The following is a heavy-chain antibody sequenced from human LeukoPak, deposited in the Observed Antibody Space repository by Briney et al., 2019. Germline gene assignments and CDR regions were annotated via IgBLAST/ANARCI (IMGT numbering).Heavy chain of an antibody. CDR2: IRSKANSSAT. CDR3: TSRYCSSTSCYN. D-gene: IGHD2-2*02. Sequence: PGGSLKLSCAASGFTFSGSAMHWVRQASGKGLEWVGRIRSKANSSATAYAASVKGRFTISRDDSKNTAYLQMNSLKTEDTAVYYCTSRYCSSTSCYNWGQGTLVTVSS. V-gene: IGHV3-73*01. J-gene: IGHJ4*02. CDR1: GFTFSGSA.